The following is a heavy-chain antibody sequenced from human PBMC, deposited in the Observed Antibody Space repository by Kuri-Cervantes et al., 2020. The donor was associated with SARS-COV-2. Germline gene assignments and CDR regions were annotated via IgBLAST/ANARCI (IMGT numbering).Heavy chain of an antibody. J-gene: IGHJ5*02. CDR1: GYTFTAYY. Sequence: ASVKVSCKASGYTFTAYYIHWVRQAPGQGLEWMGWINPNNGDTHCAQEFHGRVTMTRDTSISTAYMELSRLRSDDTAVYYCARDLAGTAVAAWFDPWGQGTLVTVSS. D-gene: IGHD6-19*01. CDR2: INPNNGDT. V-gene: IGHV1-2*02. CDR3: ARDLAGTAVAAWFDP.